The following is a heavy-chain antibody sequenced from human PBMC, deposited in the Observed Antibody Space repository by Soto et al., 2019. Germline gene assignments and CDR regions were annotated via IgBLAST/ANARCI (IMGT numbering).Heavy chain of an antibody. D-gene: IGHD3-10*01. V-gene: IGHV4-30-2*01. J-gene: IGHJ4*02. CDR3: ARENNVLPGGYFDY. CDR1: GGSISSGGYS. Sequence: QLQLQESGSGLVKPSQTLSLTCAVSGGSISSGGYSWSWIRQPPGKGLEWIGYTYHSGSTYYHPSLKSRVPISVARSKNQFSLKLSSVTAADTAVYYCARENNVLPGGYFDYWGQGTLVTVSS. CDR2: TYHSGST.